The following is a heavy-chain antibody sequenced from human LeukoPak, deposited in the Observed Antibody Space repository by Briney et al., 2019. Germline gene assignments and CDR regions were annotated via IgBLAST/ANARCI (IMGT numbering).Heavy chain of an antibody. V-gene: IGHV3-64*01. D-gene: IGHD3-22*01. Sequence: GGSLRLSCAASGFTFSSYTMHGVRQAPGKGLEYVSAISSNGGSTYYANSVKGRFTISRDNSKNTLYLQMGSLRAEDMAVYYCARWRHSSGYYYDDWGQGTLVTVSS. CDR2: ISSNGGST. J-gene: IGHJ4*02. CDR1: GFTFSSYT. CDR3: ARWRHSSGYYYDD.